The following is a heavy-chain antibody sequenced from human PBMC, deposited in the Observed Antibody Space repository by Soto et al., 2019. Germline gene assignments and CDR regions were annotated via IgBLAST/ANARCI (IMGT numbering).Heavy chain of an antibody. J-gene: IGHJ6*02. CDR3: ARTVTGTWPVHPLSGFDYGMDV. Sequence: QVQLVESGGGVVQPGRSLRLSCAASGFTFSSYAMHWVRQAPGKGLEWVAVISYDGSNKYYADSVKGRFTISRDNSKNTRYLQMNSLRAEATAVYYCARTVTGTWPVHPLSGFDYGMDVWGQGTTVTVSS. CDR1: GFTFSSYA. CDR2: ISYDGSNK. V-gene: IGHV3-30-3*01. D-gene: IGHD1-7*01.